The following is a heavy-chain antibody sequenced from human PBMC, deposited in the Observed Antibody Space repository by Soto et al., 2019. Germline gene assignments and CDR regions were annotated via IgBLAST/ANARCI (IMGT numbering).Heavy chain of an antibody. V-gene: IGHV1-69*02. Sequence: QVQLVQSGAEVKKPGSSVKVSCKASGGTFSSYTISWVRQAPGQGREWMGRIIPILGIANYAQKFQGRVTITADKSTSTAYMELSSLRSEDTAVYYCAKGGAPPDREFDPWGQGTLVTVSS. CDR3: AKGGAPPDREFDP. J-gene: IGHJ5*02. CDR2: IIPILGIA. D-gene: IGHD4-17*01. CDR1: GGTFSSYT.